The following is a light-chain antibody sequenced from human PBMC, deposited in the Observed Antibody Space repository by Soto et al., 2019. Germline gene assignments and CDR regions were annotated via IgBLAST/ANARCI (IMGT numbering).Light chain of an antibody. CDR3: QQLNSSPPIT. CDR2: AAS. J-gene: IGKJ5*01. CDR1: QSIASS. V-gene: IGKV1-39*01. Sequence: DVQMTHSPSSLSATVGDRVTITCRASQSIASSLNWYQQTPGKTPKLLIYAASSLQSGVPSRFSGSGSGTDFTLTISSLQPEDFATYYCQQLNSSPPITFGQGTRLEIK.